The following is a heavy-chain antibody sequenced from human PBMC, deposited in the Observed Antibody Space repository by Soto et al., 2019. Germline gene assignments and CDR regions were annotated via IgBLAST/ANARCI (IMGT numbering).Heavy chain of an antibody. CDR3: AREIGGYYDSSGYYYFDY. CDR1: GGTFSSYA. J-gene: IGHJ4*02. D-gene: IGHD3-22*01. Sequence: VKVSCKASGGTFSSYAISWVRQAPGQGLEWMGGIIPIFGTANYAQKFQGRVTITADESTSTAYMELSSLRSEDTAVYYCAREIGGYYDSSGYYYFDYWGQGTLVTVSS. V-gene: IGHV1-69*13. CDR2: IIPIFGTA.